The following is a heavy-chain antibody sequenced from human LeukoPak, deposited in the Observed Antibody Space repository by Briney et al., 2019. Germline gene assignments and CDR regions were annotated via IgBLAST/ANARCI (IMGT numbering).Heavy chain of an antibody. V-gene: IGHV1-46*01. Sequence: ASVKVSCMASGYTFTSNYIRWVRQAPGQGLEWMGMIYPRDGSTSYAQKFQGRVTVTRDTSTSTVHMELSGLRSEDTAVYYCARDQEGFDYWGQGTLVTVSS. CDR3: ARDQEGFDY. CDR1: GYTFTSNY. CDR2: IYPRDGST. J-gene: IGHJ4*02.